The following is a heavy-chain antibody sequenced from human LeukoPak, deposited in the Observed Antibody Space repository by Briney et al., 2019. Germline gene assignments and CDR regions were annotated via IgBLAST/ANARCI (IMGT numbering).Heavy chain of an antibody. CDR2: ICYSGST. D-gene: IGHD2-15*01. CDR3: ARSVYIVVEYYFDC. V-gene: IGHV4-39*01. Sequence: SETLSLTCTVSGGSISSYCWGWIRQPPGKGLEWIGTICYSGSTFYNPSLKSRVTISVDTSKNQFSLRLSSVTAADTAVYYCARSVYIVVEYYFDCWGQGALVTVSS. J-gene: IGHJ4*02. CDR1: GGSISSYC.